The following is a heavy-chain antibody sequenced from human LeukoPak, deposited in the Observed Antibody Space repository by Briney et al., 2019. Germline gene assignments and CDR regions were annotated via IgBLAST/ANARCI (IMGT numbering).Heavy chain of an antibody. D-gene: IGHD5-24*01. CDR1: GGSINSGVYS. CDR2: IYHSGST. CDR3: ARDRVDGYNYYFDY. V-gene: IGHV4-30-2*01. Sequence: SQTLSLTCVVSGGSINSGVYSWSWIRQPLGKGLEWIGYIYHSGSTFYSPSLKSRVTISVDTSKNQFSLKLSSVTAADTAVYYCARDRVDGYNYYFDYWGQGTLVTVSS. J-gene: IGHJ4*02.